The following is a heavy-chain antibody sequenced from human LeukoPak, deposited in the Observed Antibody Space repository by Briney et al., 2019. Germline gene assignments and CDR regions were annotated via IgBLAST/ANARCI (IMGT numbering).Heavy chain of an antibody. Sequence: GGSLRLSCVVSGLTFSTETMAWVRQTPGKGLEWISGISGSGASTYYADSVKGRFTISRDDSRNTLYLQMNSLRGDDTAVYYCAKDVGKWESLHFFDYWGQGTLVTVSS. CDR2: ISGSGAST. V-gene: IGHV3-23*01. CDR3: AKDVGKWESLHFFDY. J-gene: IGHJ4*02. D-gene: IGHD1-26*01. CDR1: GLTFSTET.